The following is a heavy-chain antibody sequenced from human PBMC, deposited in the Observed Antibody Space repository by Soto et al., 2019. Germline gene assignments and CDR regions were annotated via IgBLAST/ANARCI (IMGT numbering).Heavy chain of an antibody. D-gene: IGHD3-3*01. CDR3: ARAMGITIFGVVTHHFDY. CDR2: IYYSGST. V-gene: IGHV4-31*03. Sequence: LSLTCTVSGGSISSGGYYWSWIRQHPGKGLEWIGYIYYSGSTYYNPSLKSRVTISVDTSKNQFSLKLSSVTAADTAVYYCARAMGITIFGVVTHHFDYWGQGTLVTVSS. CDR1: GGSISSGGYY. J-gene: IGHJ4*02.